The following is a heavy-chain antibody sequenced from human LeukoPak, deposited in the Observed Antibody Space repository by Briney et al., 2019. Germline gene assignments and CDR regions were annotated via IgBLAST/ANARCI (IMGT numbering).Heavy chain of an antibody. J-gene: IGHJ6*03. Sequence: AETLSLTCTVYGGSFNGFYWTWIRQPPGQGLEWIGDINHGGYTNYNPALKSRVTISLGTSNNQFSLKLRSVTAADTAVYYCARVGPYVTSVAGRTTSSGWGNSYYYFMDAWGEGTTVTVS. CDR3: ARVGPYVTSVAGRTTSSGWGNSYYYFMDA. CDR1: GGSFNGFY. D-gene: IGHD6-19*01. V-gene: IGHV4-34*01. CDR2: INHGGYT.